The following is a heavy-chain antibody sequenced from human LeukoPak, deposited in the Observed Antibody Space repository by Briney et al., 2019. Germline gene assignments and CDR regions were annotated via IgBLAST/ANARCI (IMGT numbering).Heavy chain of an antibody. Sequence: GETLRLSCAASGFTFSNSWLNWVRQAPGKGLEWVARIKTKSQGRTTDYPAPVKGRFAISRDDSENRLYLQMDTLKSEDTAVYDGAVGLGKTDTDYWGQGTLVTVSS. D-gene: IGHD1-14*01. J-gene: IGHJ4*02. V-gene: IGHV3-15*05. CDR3: AVGLGKTDTDY. CDR1: GFTFSNSW. CDR2: IKTKSQGRTT.